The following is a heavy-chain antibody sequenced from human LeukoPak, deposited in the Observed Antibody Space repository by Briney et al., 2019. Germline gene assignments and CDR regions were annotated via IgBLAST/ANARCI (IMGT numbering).Heavy chain of an antibody. CDR1: GFTFSSYS. Sequence: GGSLRLSCAASGFTFSSYSMNWVRQAPGKGLEWVSSISSSSSYIYYADSVKGRFTISRDNAKNSLYLQMNSLGAEDTAVYYCARYCSSTSCSSYYYYYMDVWGKGTTVTVSS. D-gene: IGHD2-2*01. CDR2: ISSSSSYI. V-gene: IGHV3-21*01. J-gene: IGHJ6*03. CDR3: ARYCSSTSCSSYYYYYMDV.